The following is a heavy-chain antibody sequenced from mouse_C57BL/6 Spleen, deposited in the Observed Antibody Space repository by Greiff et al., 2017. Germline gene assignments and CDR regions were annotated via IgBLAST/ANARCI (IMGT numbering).Heavy chain of an antibody. CDR1: GFTFSSYG. V-gene: IGHV5-6*01. J-gene: IGHJ4*01. Sequence: EVQLVESGGDLVKPGGSLKLSCAASGFTFSSYGMYWVRQTPDKRLEWVATISSGGSYTYYPDSVKGRFTISRDNAKNTLYLQMSSLKSEDTAMYYCAPYAMDYWGQGTSVTVSS. CDR3: APYAMDY. CDR2: ISSGGSYT.